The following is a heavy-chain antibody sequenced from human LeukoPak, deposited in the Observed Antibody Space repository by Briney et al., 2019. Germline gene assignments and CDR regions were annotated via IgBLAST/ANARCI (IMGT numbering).Heavy chain of an antibody. CDR1: GGSFSGYY. CDR2: IDHSGST. V-gene: IGHV4-34*01. D-gene: IGHD2-2*01. Sequence: SETLSLTRAVYGGSFSGYYWSWIRQPPGKGLEWIGEIDHSGSTNYNPSLKSRVTISVDTSKNQFSLKLSSVTAADTAVYYCARVPQKYCSSTSCSDWGQGTLVTVSS. CDR3: ARVPQKYCSSTSCSD. J-gene: IGHJ4*02.